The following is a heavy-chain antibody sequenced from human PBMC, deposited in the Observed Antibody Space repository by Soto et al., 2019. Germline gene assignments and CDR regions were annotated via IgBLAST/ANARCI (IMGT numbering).Heavy chain of an antibody. V-gene: IGHV3-15*07. J-gene: IGHJ4*02. Sequence: EVQLVESGGGLVESGGSLRLSCAASGFTFNGAWMNWVRQGPGKGLEWVGRVKSKVNGETIDYAAPVKGRFTISRADSRNTVYLQMNRLGTEDTAMYYCSADLPDWGAYAFDYWGQGALVTVSS. CDR1: GFTFNGAW. D-gene: IGHD3-16*01. CDR2: VKSKVNGETI. CDR3: SADLPDWGAYAFDY.